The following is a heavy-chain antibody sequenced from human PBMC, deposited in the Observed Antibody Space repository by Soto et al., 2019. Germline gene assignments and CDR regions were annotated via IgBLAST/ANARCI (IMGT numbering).Heavy chain of an antibody. CDR2: IYYGGNT. D-gene: IGHD6-13*01. J-gene: IGHJ6*03. CDR1: GASISRSSYY. Sequence: QLQLQESGPGLMKPSETLSLTCSVSGASISRSSYYWGWIRQPPGKGLEWIGTIYYGGNTYYNPSLKSRVTISVDTSKTQFSLRLTSVTAADTAVYFCARRGSSSSPWYYYYMDVWGRGTTVTVSS. CDR3: ARRGSSSSPWYYYYMDV. V-gene: IGHV4-39*01.